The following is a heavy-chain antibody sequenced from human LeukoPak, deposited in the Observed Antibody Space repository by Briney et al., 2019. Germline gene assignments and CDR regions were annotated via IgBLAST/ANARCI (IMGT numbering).Heavy chain of an antibody. Sequence: PSETLSLTCTVSGGSISSYYWSWIRQPPGKGLEWIGYIYYSGSTNYNPSLKSRVTISVDTSKNQFSLKLSSVTAADTAVYYCARLWFGELLYGPWFDPWGQGTLVTVSS. CDR3: ARLWFGELLYGPWFDP. CDR1: GGSISSYY. CDR2: IYYSGST. D-gene: IGHD3-10*01. J-gene: IGHJ5*02. V-gene: IGHV4-59*01.